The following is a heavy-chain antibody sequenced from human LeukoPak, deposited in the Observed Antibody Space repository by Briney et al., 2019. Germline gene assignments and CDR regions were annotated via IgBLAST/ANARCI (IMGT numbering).Heavy chain of an antibody. CDR1: GFTFSSYG. CDR3: AKDLEFGYQLLYAFDI. J-gene: IGHJ3*02. CDR2: ISYDGSNK. Sequence: GGSLRLSCAASGFTFSSYGMHWVRQAPGKGLEWVAVISYDGSNKYYADSVKGRFTISRDNSKNTLYLQMNSLRAEDTAVYYCAKDLEFGYQLLYAFDIWGQGTMVTVSS. D-gene: IGHD2-2*01. V-gene: IGHV3-30*18.